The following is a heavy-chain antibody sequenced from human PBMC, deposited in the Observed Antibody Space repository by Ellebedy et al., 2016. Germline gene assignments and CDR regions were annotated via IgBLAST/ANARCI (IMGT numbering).Heavy chain of an antibody. J-gene: IGHJ4*02. D-gene: IGHD2-15*01. CDR2: ITGSGDRT. V-gene: IGHV3-23*01. CDR3: ARIYCGGGGCYYDF. Sequence: GGSLRLSCAASGFSFSSYAMSWVRQAPGKGPEWVSTITGSGDRTNYADSVKGRFTISRDNAKNSLYLQTNSLRAEDTAVYYCARIYCGGGGCYYDFWGQGTLVTVSS. CDR1: GFSFSSYA.